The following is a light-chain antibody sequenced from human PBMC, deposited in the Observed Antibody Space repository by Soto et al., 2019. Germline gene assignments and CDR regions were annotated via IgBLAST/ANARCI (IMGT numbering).Light chain of an antibody. CDR1: SSNIGNNY. Sequence: QSVLTQPPSVSAAPGQKVTISCSGGSSNIGNNYVSWYQQLPGTAPKLLIYENNRRPSGIPDRFSGSKSGTSATLGITGLQTGDEADYYCGTWDSSLSAGRVFGTGTKVTVL. CDR3: GTWDSSLSAGRV. CDR2: ENN. J-gene: IGLJ1*01. V-gene: IGLV1-51*02.